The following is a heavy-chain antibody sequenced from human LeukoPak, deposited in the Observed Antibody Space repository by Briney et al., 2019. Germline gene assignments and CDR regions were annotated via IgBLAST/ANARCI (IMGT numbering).Heavy chain of an antibody. D-gene: IGHD3-10*01. CDR3: AHSPLWFGNSFYY. CDR2: IYWNHDR. J-gene: IGHJ4*02. CDR1: GLSLSTTAGS. Sequence: SGTTLVNPTQTLMLTCTFSGLSLSTTAGSVCWIRQPPGKAMKWLALIYWNHDRRNSPFLKSKLTITYDTSKTQVVLTTTNLIPVDTATYYIAHSPLWFGNSFYYWGQGTLVTVSS. V-gene: IGHV2-5*01.